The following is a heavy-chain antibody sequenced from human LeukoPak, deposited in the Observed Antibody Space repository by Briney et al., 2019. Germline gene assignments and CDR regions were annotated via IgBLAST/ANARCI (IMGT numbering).Heavy chain of an antibody. V-gene: IGHV4-31*03. Sequence: SQTLSLTCTVSGGSISSGGYYWSWIRQHPGKGLEWIGYIYYSGSTYYNPSLKSRLTISVDTSKNQFSLKLSSVTAADTAVYYCARDFLPMGATPIDYWGQGTLVTVSS. CDR3: ARDFLPMGATPIDY. D-gene: IGHD1-26*01. CDR1: GGSISSGGYY. CDR2: IYYSGST. J-gene: IGHJ4*02.